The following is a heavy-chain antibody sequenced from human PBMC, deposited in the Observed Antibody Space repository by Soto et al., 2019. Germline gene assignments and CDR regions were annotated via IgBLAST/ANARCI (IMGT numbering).Heavy chain of an antibody. V-gene: IGHV4-39*01. Sequence: TSETLSLTCTVSGDSISSNSHYWGWIRQPPGKSLESIAYIYYYGNTYYNPSLKSRVTISLDTSTNQFFLNLNSVSAADTAVYYGASHRSWWPFDQWGKGTLVTVSS. CDR2: IYYYGNT. D-gene: IGHD2-15*01. CDR1: GDSISSNSHY. J-gene: IGHJ4*02. CDR3: ASHRSWWPFDQ.